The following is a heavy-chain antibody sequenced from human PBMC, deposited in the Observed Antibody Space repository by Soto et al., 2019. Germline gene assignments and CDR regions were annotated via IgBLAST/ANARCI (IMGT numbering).Heavy chain of an antibody. V-gene: IGHV3-20*04. CDR2: INWNGIST. D-gene: IGHD2-8*02. J-gene: IGHJ6*02. CDR3: AKSTGGTANGMGV. CDR1: GFTFGDFA. Sequence: PGGSLRLSCAVSGFTFGDFAMSWVRQTPGKGLEWISGINWNGISTSYRESVRGRFTISRDDAKNSLYLQMNSLRAEDTALYYYAKSTGGTANGMGVWGQGTTVTVSS.